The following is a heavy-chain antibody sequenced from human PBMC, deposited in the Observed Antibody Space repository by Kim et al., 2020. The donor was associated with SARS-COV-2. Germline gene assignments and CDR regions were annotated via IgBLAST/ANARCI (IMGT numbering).Heavy chain of an antibody. CDR2: IIGSGTTI. Sequence: GGSLRLSCAASGFTFSSYEMNWVRQAPGKGLEWVSYIIGSGTTIYYADSVRGRFTISRDNDKNSLYLQMNSLRAEDTAVYYCARGPDYSRVDYCGQGTLV. CDR3: ARGPDYSRVDY. D-gene: IGHD4-4*01. V-gene: IGHV3-48*03. CDR1: GFTFSSYE. J-gene: IGHJ4*02.